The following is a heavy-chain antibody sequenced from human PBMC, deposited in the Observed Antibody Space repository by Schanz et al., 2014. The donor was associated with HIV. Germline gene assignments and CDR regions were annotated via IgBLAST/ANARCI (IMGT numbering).Heavy chain of an antibody. CDR1: GFTFSRYW. V-gene: IGHV3-7*01. CDR3: VREPRAAIFED. J-gene: IGHJ4*02. Sequence: VQLVESGGGVVQPGRSLRLSCAASGFTFSRYWMTWVRQAPGKGLEWVANIKEDGSQKYYLDSLRGRFIISRDNAINLMYLQMNNLTAEDTAVYYCVREPRAAIFEDWGQGTLVSVSS. CDR2: IKEDGSQK.